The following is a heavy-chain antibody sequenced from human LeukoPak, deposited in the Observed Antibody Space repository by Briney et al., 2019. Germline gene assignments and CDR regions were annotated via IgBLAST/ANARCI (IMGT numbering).Heavy chain of an antibody. CDR1: GLIFSGSP. Sequence: GGPLTLLCAPSGLIFSGSPMLGPRHASGGAGGWVGSIRRNANRYATIYAASVKDKFMISRDDSKNTAYLQMNSLKTEDTAVYYCTRAEYGPYHWGQGTLVTVFS. CDR2: IRRNANRYAT. D-gene: IGHD2/OR15-2a*01. J-gene: IGHJ4*02. V-gene: IGHV3-73*01. CDR3: TRAEYGPYH.